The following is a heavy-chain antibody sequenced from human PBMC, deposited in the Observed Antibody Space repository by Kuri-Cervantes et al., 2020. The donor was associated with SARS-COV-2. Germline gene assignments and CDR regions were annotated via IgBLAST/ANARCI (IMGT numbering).Heavy chain of an antibody. V-gene: IGHV3-66*02. CDR3: ARDPISPYCSGGSCYSYFDY. CDR2: ISGSGGST. Sequence: GESLKISCAASGFTVSSNYMSWVRQAPGKGLEWVSAISGSGGSTYYADSVKGRFTISRDNSKNTLYLQMNSLRAEDTAVYYCARDPISPYCSGGSCYSYFDYWGQGTLVTVSS. J-gene: IGHJ4*02. D-gene: IGHD2-15*01. CDR1: GFTVSSNY.